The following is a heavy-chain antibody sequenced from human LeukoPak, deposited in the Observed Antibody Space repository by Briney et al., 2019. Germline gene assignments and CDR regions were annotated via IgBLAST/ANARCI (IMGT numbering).Heavy chain of an antibody. V-gene: IGHV3-13*01. D-gene: IGHD3-16*02. CDR2: IGTAGDT. CDR1: GFTFSSYD. CDR3: AVYDYVWGSYRY. Sequence: GGSLRLSCAASGFTFSSYDMHWVRQATGKGLEWVSAIGTAGDTYYPGSVKGRFTISRENAKNSLYLQMNSLRAGDTAVYYCAVYDYVWGSYRYWGQGTLVTVSS. J-gene: IGHJ4*02.